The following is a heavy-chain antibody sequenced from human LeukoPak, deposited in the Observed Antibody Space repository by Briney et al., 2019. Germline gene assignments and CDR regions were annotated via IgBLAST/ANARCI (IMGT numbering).Heavy chain of an antibody. J-gene: IGHJ4*02. CDR1: GFTFSSYA. Sequence: GGSLRLSCAASGFTFSSYAMNWIRQAPGKGLEWVASVSSSGAYTYYADLMEGRFTISRDNAKNSLILQMNSLRAEDTAVYYCARGVGNYRYYFASWGQGTLVTVSS. V-gene: IGHV3-21*01. CDR2: VSSSGAYT. CDR3: ARGVGNYRYYFAS. D-gene: IGHD3-22*01.